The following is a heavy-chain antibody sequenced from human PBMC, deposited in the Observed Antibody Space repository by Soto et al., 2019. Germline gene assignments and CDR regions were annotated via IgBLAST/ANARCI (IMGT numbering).Heavy chain of an antibody. CDR2: IYDSGST. CDR3: ARKQPGYFYGIDY. Sequence: SETLSLTCTVSGGSITSGGYYWSWIRQHPGKGLEWLGYIYDSGSTFYNPSLKSRITLSVDTSKNQFSLKLSSVTVAETAVYFCARKQPGYFYGIDYWGQGTLVTVSS. V-gene: IGHV4-31*03. CDR1: GGSITSGGYY. D-gene: IGHD3-10*01. J-gene: IGHJ4*02.